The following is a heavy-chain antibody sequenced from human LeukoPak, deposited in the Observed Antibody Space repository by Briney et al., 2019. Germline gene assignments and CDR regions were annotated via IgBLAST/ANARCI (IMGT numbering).Heavy chain of an antibody. CDR1: GFTFSSYG. CDR2: ISDSGGST. J-gene: IGHJ4*02. CDR3: AKIYYYDRSGFDYFDY. D-gene: IGHD3-22*01. Sequence: PGGSLRLSCAASGFTFSSYGMTWVRQAPGKGLEWVSAISDSGGSTYYADSVKGRFTISRDNSKNTLYLQMNSLRAEDTAVYYCAKIYYYDRSGFDYFDYWGQGTLVTVSS. V-gene: IGHV3-23*01.